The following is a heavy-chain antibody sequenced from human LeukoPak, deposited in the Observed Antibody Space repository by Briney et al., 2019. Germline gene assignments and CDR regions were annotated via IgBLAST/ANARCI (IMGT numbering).Heavy chain of an antibody. D-gene: IGHD3-10*01. V-gene: IGHV3-23*01. J-gene: IGHJ4*02. CDR1: GFTFSTYT. Sequence: GGSLRLSCIASGFTFSTYTMSWVRQAPGEGLKWVSGILVNGGTYYADSVKGRFTISRDNSMNTLYLQMNSLRADDTAVYYCAKDRIYADGLWDFDYWGQGTLVTVSS. CDR3: AKDRIYADGLWDFDY. CDR2: ILVNGGT.